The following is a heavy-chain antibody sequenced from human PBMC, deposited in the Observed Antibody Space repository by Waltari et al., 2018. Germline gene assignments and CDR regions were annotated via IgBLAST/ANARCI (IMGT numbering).Heavy chain of an antibody. J-gene: IGHJ3*02. Sequence: EVQLLESGGGLVQPGGSLRLSCAASGFPFSSYAMIWVRQAQGKGLEWVSAISGSGGSTYYADSVKGRFTISRDNSKNTLYLQMNSLRAEDTAVYYCAARGIHDAFDIWGQGTMVTVSS. V-gene: IGHV3-23*01. CDR1: GFPFSSYA. D-gene: IGHD5-18*01. CDR2: ISGSGGST. CDR3: AARGIHDAFDI.